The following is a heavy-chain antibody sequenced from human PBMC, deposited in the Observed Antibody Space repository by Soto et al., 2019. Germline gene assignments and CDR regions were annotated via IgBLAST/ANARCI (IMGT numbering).Heavy chain of an antibody. J-gene: IGHJ6*01. Sequence: RVSLRLSCAAYGFTFSNAWMNWFRQALGKGLEWVGRIKSKSDGGITDYAVPVKGRFTISRDDSRNTLYLQMNNLKTEDTAVYYCTTDLGTVHNYYNYGMEVWGQETAVNVAS. CDR3: TTDLGTVHNYYNYGMEV. CDR2: IKSKSDGGIT. D-gene: IGHD2-21*01. V-gene: IGHV3-15*07. CDR1: GFTFSNAW.